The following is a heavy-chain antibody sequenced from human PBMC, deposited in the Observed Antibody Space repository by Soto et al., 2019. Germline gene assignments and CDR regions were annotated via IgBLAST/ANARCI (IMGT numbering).Heavy chain of an antibody. V-gene: IGHV4-31*03. D-gene: IGHD4-17*01. CDR3: ARGIVQEGDYGEIYYYYTMDV. CDR2: IYNSRAT. Sequence: SETLSLTCSVSGGSISRGAYYWTWIRQRAGEGLEWLGNIYNSRATYYNPSLQSRLTIAVDTPKNQLSLKMSSVTAADTAVYYCARGIVQEGDYGEIYYYYTMDVWGQGTTVTVSS. CDR1: GGSISRGAYY. J-gene: IGHJ6*02.